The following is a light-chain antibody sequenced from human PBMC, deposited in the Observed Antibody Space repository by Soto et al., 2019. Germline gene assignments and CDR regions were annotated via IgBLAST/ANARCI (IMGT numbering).Light chain of an antibody. Sequence: QSVLTQPRSVSGSPGQSVTISCTGTSSDVGGYNYVSWYQQYSGKAPKVMIYDVSKRPSGVPDRFSGSKSGNTASLTISGLQAEDEADYYCCSYAASNTCVFGTGTKLTVL. CDR3: CSYAASNTCV. V-gene: IGLV2-11*01. CDR2: DVS. J-gene: IGLJ1*01. CDR1: SSDVGGYNY.